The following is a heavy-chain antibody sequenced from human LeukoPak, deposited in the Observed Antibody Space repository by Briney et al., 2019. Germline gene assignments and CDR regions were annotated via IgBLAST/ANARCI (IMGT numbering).Heavy chain of an antibody. D-gene: IGHD7-27*01. Sequence: GGSLRLSCAVSGFSFSSYWMTWVRQAPGKGLEWVSAIRGDAGSTGYADSVKGRFTISRDNAKNSLYLQMNSLRVEDTALYYCARVWAWGSGNYFDNWGQGTLVTVSS. CDR1: GFSFSSYW. CDR2: IRGDAGST. CDR3: ARVWAWGSGNYFDN. J-gene: IGHJ4*02. V-gene: IGHV3-20*04.